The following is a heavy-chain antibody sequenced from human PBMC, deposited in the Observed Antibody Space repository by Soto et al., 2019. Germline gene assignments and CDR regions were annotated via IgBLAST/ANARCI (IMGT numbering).Heavy chain of an antibody. CDR1: GGSISSYY. CDR2: IYYSGST. Sequence: SETLSLTCTVSGGSISSYYWSWIRQPPGKGLEWIGYIYYSGSTNYNPSLKSRVTISVDTSKNQFSLKLSSVTAADTAVYYCARTPIVGATGSFDYWGQGTLVTVSS. CDR3: ARTPIVGATGSFDY. J-gene: IGHJ4*02. V-gene: IGHV4-59*08. D-gene: IGHD1-26*01.